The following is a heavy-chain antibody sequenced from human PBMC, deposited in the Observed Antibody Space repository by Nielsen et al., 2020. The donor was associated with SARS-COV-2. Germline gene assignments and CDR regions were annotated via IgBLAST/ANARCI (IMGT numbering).Heavy chain of an antibody. Sequence: WVRQAHGQRLEWLGWINADTGNTRYSQDFQGRVTLNRDTSASTAYMELSSLRSEDTAVYYCARDRQKRFDFWGQGTLVTVSS. CDR3: ARDRQKRFDF. J-gene: IGHJ4*02. CDR2: INADTGNT. V-gene: IGHV1-3*01.